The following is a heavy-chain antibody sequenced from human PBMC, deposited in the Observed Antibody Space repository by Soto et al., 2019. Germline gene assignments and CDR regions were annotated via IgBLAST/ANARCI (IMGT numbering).Heavy chain of an antibody. V-gene: IGHV1-69*01. Sequence: QVQVVQSGAEVKQPGSSVKVSCKVSGSTFSTYSISWVRQAPGQGLEWVGGIIPIFGAAKHAQKFQGRVTITADDSTSTVYMELSGLRSEDTAVYFCARDGDRVTGRHWSQGTLVTVSP. CDR2: IIPIFGAA. J-gene: IGHJ4*02. CDR3: ARDGDRVTGRH. CDR1: GSTFSTYS. D-gene: IGHD7-27*01.